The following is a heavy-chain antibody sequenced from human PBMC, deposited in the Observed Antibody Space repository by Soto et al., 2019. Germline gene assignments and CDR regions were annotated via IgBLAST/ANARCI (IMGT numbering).Heavy chain of an antibody. V-gene: IGHV3-23*01. D-gene: IGHD3-22*01. CDR1: GITISNYP. J-gene: IGHJ4*02. CDR2: ISGSGDRT. Sequence: EVRLLESGGGLVQPGGSLRLSCAASGITISNYPMSWVRQAPGKGLDWVSGISGSGDRTYYADSAKGRCTISKDISRNSLSLQLDSLGVEDTAVYFCVKDDGGYPSTAPHWGQGTLVTVSS. CDR3: VKDDGGYPSTAPH.